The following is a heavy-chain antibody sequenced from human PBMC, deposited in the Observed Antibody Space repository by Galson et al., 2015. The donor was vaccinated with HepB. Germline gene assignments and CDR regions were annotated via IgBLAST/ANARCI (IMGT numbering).Heavy chain of an antibody. J-gene: IGHJ4*02. CDR2: TYYRSKWYN. CDR1: GDSVSSNSAA. D-gene: IGHD6-19*01. V-gene: IGHV6-1*01. Sequence: CAISGDSVSSNSAAWNWIRQSPSRGLEWLGRTYYRSKWYNDYAVSVKSRITINPDTSKNQFSLQLNSVTPEDTAVYYCARDRGIAVAGTIDYWGQGTLVTVSS. CDR3: ARDRGIAVAGTIDY.